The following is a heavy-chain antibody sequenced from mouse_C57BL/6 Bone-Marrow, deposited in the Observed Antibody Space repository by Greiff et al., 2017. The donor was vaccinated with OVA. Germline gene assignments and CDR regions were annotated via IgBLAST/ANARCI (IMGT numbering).Heavy chain of an antibody. Sequence: QVQLQQPGTELVKPGASVKLSCKASGYTFTSYWMHWVKQRPGQGLEWIGNINPSNGGTNYNEKFKSKATLTVDKSSSTAYMQLSSLTSEDSAVYYCARPLYDGYLRRYFDVWGTGTTGTVSS. CDR1: GYTFTSYW. D-gene: IGHD2-3*01. V-gene: IGHV1-53*01. CDR2: INPSNGGT. J-gene: IGHJ1*03. CDR3: ARPLYDGYLRRYFDV.